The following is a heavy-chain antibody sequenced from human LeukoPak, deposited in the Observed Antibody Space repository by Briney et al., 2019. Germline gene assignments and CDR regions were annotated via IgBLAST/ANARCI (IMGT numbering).Heavy chain of an antibody. V-gene: IGHV3-7*01. D-gene: IGHD2-2*01. CDR2: INPDGSRI. CDR3: ARDFCSTTSCLDY. Sequence: GGSLRLSCAASGFTFSTPWMTWVRQAPGKGLDWLGNINPDGSRINYVDSVKGRFTFSRDNAKNSLFLQMNSLRGDDTAFYYCARDFCSTTSCLDYWGQGTLVTVSS. J-gene: IGHJ4*02. CDR1: GFTFSTPW.